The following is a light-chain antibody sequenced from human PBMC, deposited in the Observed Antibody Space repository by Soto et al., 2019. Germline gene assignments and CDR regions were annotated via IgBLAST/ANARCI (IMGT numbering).Light chain of an antibody. Sequence: QSVLTQPASVSGSPGQSITISCTGTSSDIGGYNYVSWYQQLPGKAPKLMIYDVSERPSGFSNRFSGSKSGNTASLTISGLQAGDEAYYYCSSYTSGSSHVLFGGGTQLTVL. CDR3: SSYTSGSSHVL. CDR1: SSDIGGYNY. V-gene: IGLV2-14*03. CDR2: DVS. J-gene: IGLJ2*01.